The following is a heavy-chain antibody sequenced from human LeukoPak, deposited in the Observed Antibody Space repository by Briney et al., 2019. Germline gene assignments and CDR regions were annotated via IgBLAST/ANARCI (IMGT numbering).Heavy chain of an antibody. D-gene: IGHD4-23*01. CDR1: GGSCSGYY. CDR3: ARVGLPTVGDNPSHFDY. V-gene: IGHV4-34*01. Sequence: SETLSLTCAVYGGSCSGYYWSWIRQPPGKGLEWIGEINHSGSTNYNPSLKSRVTISVDTSKNQFSLKLSSVTAADTAVYYCARVGLPTVGDNPSHFDYWGQGTLVTVSS. J-gene: IGHJ4*02. CDR2: INHSGST.